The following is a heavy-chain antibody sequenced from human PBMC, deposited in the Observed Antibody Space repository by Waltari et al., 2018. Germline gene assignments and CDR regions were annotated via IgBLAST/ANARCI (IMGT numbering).Heavy chain of an antibody. V-gene: IGHV1-69*01. CDR2: IIPIFGTA. J-gene: IGHJ6*03. CDR3: ARGRGIASHYYYMDV. CDR1: GGTFSSYA. Sequence: QVQLVQSGAEVKKPGSSVKVSCKASGGTFSSYAISWVRQAPGQGLEWMGGIIPIFGTANYAQKVKGRVTITADEYTSTAYMELSSLRSEDTAVYYCARGRGIASHYYYMDVWGKGTTVTVSS.